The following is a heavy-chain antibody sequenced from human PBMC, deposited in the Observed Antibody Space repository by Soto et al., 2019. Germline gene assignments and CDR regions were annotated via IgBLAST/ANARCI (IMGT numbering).Heavy chain of an antibody. D-gene: IGHD6-19*01. J-gene: IGHJ5*02. CDR2: IYYSGGT. CDR3: TREQSDDNYFDP. Sequence: KTSETLSLTCTVSGAALCSGGYFYTWVRQPPGKGLEWLGYIYYSGGTNYNPSLKSRVTISLDKSKSQFSLRLISVTAADTAVYYCTREQSDDNYFDPWGQGTLVTVSS. CDR1: GAALCSGGYF. V-gene: IGHV4-61*08.